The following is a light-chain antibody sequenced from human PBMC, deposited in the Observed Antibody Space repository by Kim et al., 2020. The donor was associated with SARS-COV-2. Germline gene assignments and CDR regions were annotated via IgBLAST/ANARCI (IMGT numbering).Light chain of an antibody. Sequence: QLVLTQSSSASASLGSSVKLTCTLSSGHSNYFIAWHQQQPGKAPRFLMKVEGSGSYNKGGGVPDRFSGSRSGADRYFIISSLHSEDEADYYCEAWDSNIQVFGGGTQLTVL. CDR2: VEGSGSY. CDR3: EAWDSNIQV. J-gene: IGLJ3*02. V-gene: IGLV4-60*03. CDR1: SGHSNYF.